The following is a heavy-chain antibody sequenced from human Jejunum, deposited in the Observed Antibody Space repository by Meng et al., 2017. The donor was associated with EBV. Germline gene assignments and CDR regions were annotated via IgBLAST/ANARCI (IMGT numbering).Heavy chain of an antibody. J-gene: IGHJ4*02. D-gene: IGHD5-24*01. V-gene: IGHV4-4*01. Sequence: VPSLGTLPGTLPLPCAFSGASSTGTNCWRWVRQPPGKGLEWIAEIWHGGNTNYNPALKSPVTISVDKSNNPFSLKLASVTAADTAVYFCARGNAYNVPSFDYWGQGTLVTVSS. CDR2: IWHGGNT. CDR1: GASSTGTNC. CDR3: ARGNAYNVPSFDY.